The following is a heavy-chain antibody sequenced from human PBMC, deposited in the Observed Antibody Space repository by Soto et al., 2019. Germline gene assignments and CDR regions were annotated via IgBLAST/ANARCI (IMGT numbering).Heavy chain of an antibody. CDR3: ARGAYSSSSLRDWFDP. V-gene: IGHV3-33*01. CDR2: IWYDGSNK. D-gene: IGHD6-6*01. CDR1: GFTFSSYG. J-gene: IGHJ5*02. Sequence: PGGSLRLSCAASGFTFSSYGMHWVRQAPGKGLEWVAVIWYDGSNKYYADSVKGRFTISRDNSKNTLYLQMNSLRAEDTAVYYCARGAYSSSSLRDWFDPWGQGTLVTVSS.